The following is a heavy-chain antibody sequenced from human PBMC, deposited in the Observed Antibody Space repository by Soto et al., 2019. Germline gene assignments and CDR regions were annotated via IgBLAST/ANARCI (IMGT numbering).Heavy chain of an antibody. CDR3: ARGGNTIFGVVINRGSPFDY. CDR2: ISYDGSNK. Sequence: SLRLSCAASGFTFSSYAMHWVRQAPGKGLEWVAVISYDGSNKYYADSVKGRFTISRDNSKDTLYLQMNSLRAEDTAVYYCARGGNTIFGVVINRGSPFDYWGQGTLVTVSS. J-gene: IGHJ4*02. CDR1: GFTFSSYA. V-gene: IGHV3-30-3*01. D-gene: IGHD3-3*01.